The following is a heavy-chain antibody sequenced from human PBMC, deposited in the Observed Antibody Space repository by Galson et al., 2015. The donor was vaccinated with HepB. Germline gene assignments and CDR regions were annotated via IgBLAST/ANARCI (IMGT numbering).Heavy chain of an antibody. D-gene: IGHD6-19*01. Sequence: SLRLSCAASGFTFSRYAMSWVRQAPGKGLEWVSAISGSGGSTYYADSVKGRFTISRDNSKNTLYLQMNSLRAEDTAVYYCAKDWTIAVAGSWGQGTLVTVSS. J-gene: IGHJ4*02. CDR2: ISGSGGST. CDR1: GFTFSRYA. CDR3: AKDWTIAVAGS. V-gene: IGHV3-23*01.